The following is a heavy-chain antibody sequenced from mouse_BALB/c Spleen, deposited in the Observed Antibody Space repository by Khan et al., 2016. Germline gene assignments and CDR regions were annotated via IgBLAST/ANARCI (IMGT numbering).Heavy chain of an antibody. V-gene: IGHV3-2*02. CDR2: IIYSGST. Sequence: EVQLQESGPGLVKPSQSLSLTCTVSGYSITSDYAWNWIRQFPGNKLEWMGYIIYSGSTRYYPSLKSRISVTRDTSKNQSFLQLNSVTTEDTATYCCASTPTAYYAMDYWGQGTSVTVSS. D-gene: IGHD1-2*01. CDR3: ASTPTAYYAMDY. CDR1: GYSITSDYA. J-gene: IGHJ4*01.